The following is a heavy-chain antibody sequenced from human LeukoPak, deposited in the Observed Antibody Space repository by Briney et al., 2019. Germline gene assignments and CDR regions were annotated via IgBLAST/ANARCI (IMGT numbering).Heavy chain of an antibody. J-gene: IGHJ4*02. Sequence: GESLKISCKVSGYTFTNYWIGWVRQMPGKGLEWMGIIYPGDSETKYSPSFQGQVTISVDKSISTAYLQWNRLKASDTAMYYCARHLTGYYYGSGSPFDYWGQGTLVTVSS. CDR3: ARHLTGYYYGSGSPFDY. CDR1: GYTFTNYW. CDR2: IYPGDSET. D-gene: IGHD3-10*01. V-gene: IGHV5-51*01.